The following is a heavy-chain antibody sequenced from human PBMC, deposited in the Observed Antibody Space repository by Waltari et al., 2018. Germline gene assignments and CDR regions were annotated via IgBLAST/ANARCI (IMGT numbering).Heavy chain of an antibody. CDR3: ASEYSYGARGAFDI. Sequence: QVQLVQSGAEVKKPGASVKVSCKASGYTFTGYYMHWVRQAPGQGLEWMGWINPNRGGTNYAQKFQGRVTMTRDTSISTAYMELSRLRSDDTAVYYCASEYSYGARGAFDIWGQGTMVTVSS. D-gene: IGHD5-18*01. CDR2: INPNRGGT. CDR1: GYTFTGYY. J-gene: IGHJ3*02. V-gene: IGHV1-2*02.